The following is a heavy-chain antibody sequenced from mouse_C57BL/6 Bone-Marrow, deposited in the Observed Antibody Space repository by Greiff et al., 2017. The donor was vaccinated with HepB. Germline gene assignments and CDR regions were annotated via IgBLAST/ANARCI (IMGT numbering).Heavy chain of an antibody. CDR1: GYSITSGYY. J-gene: IGHJ4*01. CDR2: ISYDGSN. Sequence: EVKVEESGPGLVKPSQSLSLTCSVTGYSITSGYYWNWIRQFPGNKLEWMGYISYDGSNNYNPSLKNRISITRDTSKNQFFLKLNSVTTEDTATYYCAREGEYYYGSNPHYAMDYWGQGTSVTGSS. V-gene: IGHV3-6*01. CDR3: AREGEYYYGSNPHYAMDY. D-gene: IGHD1-1*01.